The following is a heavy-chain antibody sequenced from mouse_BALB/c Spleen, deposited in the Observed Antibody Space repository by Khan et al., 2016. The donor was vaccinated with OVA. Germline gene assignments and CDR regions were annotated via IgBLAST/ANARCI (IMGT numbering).Heavy chain of an antibody. D-gene: IGHD2-10*01. J-gene: IGHJ4*01. CDR2: INTYTGEP. V-gene: IGHV9-3-1*01. CDR3: ARPPYCAYTVDK. CDR1: GYTFTNYG. Sequence: HIQLVQSGPELKKPGETVKISCKASGYTFTNYGMNWVKQSPGKALKWMGWINTYTGEPTYADDFKGRFAFSLETSASTAYLQIHNLKNEDTATXYCARPPYCAYTVDKWGQGTTVTVSS.